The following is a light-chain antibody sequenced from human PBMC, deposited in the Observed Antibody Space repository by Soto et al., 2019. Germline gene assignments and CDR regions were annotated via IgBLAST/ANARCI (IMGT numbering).Light chain of an antibody. CDR1: QSVSSN. V-gene: IGKV3-15*01. J-gene: IGKJ5*01. CDR2: DAS. Sequence: EIVMTQSPATLSVSPGESATLSCRASQSVSSNLAWHQQKPGQAPRILMYDASTRATGISARFSGSGSGTEFTLTISSLQSEDFAVYYCQQYHNWPITFGQGTRLET. CDR3: QQYHNWPIT.